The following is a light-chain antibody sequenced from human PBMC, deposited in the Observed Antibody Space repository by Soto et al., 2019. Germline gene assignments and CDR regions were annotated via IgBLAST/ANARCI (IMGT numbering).Light chain of an antibody. J-gene: IGLJ1*01. Sequence: QSVLTQPASVSGSPGQSITISCTGTSSDVGNYKYVSWYQQHPGKAPKLMIYEVSNRPSGVSNRFSGSKSGNTASLTISGLQAEDETDYYCSSYRTGGPFVFGTGTKV. CDR3: SSYRTGGPFV. V-gene: IGLV2-14*01. CDR2: EVS. CDR1: SSDVGNYKY.